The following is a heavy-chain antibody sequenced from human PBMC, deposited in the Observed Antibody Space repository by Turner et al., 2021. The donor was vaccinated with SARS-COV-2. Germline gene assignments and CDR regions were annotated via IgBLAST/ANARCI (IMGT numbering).Heavy chain of an antibody. Sequence: EVQLVESGGGLVQPGGSLRLSCAASGFTVSSNYMIWVRQATGKGLEWVSVIYSGGSTFYADSVKGRFTISRHNSKNTLYLQMNSLRAEDTAVYYCARDLVSNGMDVWGQGTTVTVSS. CDR2: IYSGGST. CDR1: GFTVSSNY. V-gene: IGHV3-53*04. D-gene: IGHD3-16*01. CDR3: ARDLVSNGMDV. J-gene: IGHJ6*02.